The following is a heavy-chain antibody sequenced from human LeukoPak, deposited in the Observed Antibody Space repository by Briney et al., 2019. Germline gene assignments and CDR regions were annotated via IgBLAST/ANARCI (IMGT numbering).Heavy chain of an antibody. CDR3: AGLNITIFGVVPG. D-gene: IGHD3-3*01. CDR2: INHSGST. Sequence: PSETLSLTCAVYGESFSGYYWSWIRQPPGKGLEWIGEINHSGSTNYNPSLKSRVTISVDTSKNQFSLKLSSVTAAGTAVYYCAGLNITIFGVVPGGGQGTLVTVSS. J-gene: IGHJ4*02. V-gene: IGHV4-34*01. CDR1: GESFSGYY.